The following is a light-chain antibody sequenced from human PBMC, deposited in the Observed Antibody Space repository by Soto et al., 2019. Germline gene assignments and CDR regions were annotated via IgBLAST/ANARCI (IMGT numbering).Light chain of an antibody. CDR3: HQRQSWPRT. V-gene: IGKV3-11*01. CDR2: LAS. CDR1: QAVNAR. J-gene: IGKJ1*01. Sequence: IVFTHSPSTLSSFHFYRVTLSCRTSQAVNARLAWYQHKPGQAPRLLIYLASNRAAGVPARFSGSGSGTDFTLTISDVEPEDFAVYYCHQRQSWPRTFGQGTKWIS.